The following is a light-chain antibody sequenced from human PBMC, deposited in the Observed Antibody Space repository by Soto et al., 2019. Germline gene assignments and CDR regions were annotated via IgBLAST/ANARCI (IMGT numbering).Light chain of an antibody. J-gene: IGKJ1*01. CDR3: QRYNGRPPWT. V-gene: IGKV3D-15*01. CDR1: QSVSSN. CDR2: AAS. Sequence: EMVITQSPSTLSVSPGERATLSCRASQSVSSNLAWYQQKPGQAPRLLIYAASSRATGIPDRFSGSGSGTEFTLTISRLQSEDFAVYYCQRYNGRPPWTLGQGTKVDIK.